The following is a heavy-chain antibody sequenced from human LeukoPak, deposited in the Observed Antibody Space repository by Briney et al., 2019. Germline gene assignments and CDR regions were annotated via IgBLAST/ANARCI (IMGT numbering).Heavy chain of an antibody. CDR1: GFTFSSYW. V-gene: IGHV3-7*01. CDR2: IKQDGREK. J-gene: IGHJ4*02. CDR3: TRKGSQWDFLVDY. D-gene: IGHD2/OR15-2a*01. Sequence: GGSLRLSCAVSGFTFSSYWMSWVRQAPGKGLEWVANIKQDGREKYYVDSVKGRFTISRDNAKNSLYLQMDSLTAEDTAVYYCTRKGSQWDFLVDYWGQGTRVAVSP.